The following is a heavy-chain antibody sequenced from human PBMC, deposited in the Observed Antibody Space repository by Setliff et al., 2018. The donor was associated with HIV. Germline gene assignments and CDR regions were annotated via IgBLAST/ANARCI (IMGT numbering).Heavy chain of an antibody. V-gene: IGHV4-59*08. Sequence: LSLTCIVSGASISFDTWSWIRQPPGKGLQWIGFIYNSATTNYNPSLKSRVTISVDKSKNQFSLKLAFVTAADTAVYYCARYSTLTTNFDYWGQGTLVTVSS. CDR3: ARYSTLTTNFDY. D-gene: IGHD4-17*01. CDR2: IYNSATT. J-gene: IGHJ4*02. CDR1: GASISFDT.